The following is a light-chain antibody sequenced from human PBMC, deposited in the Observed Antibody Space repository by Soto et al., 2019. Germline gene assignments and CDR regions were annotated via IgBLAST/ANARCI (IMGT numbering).Light chain of an antibody. CDR2: AVS. J-gene: IGKJ1*01. CDR3: QQRYTAPPT. V-gene: IGKV1-39*01. Sequence: DLQMTQSPSSLSTSVGDRVTITCRASQSISTSLNWYQQKPGKAPKLLISAVSSLQIGVPSRFSGSGSGTEFTLTIASLQPEDFAIYYCQQRYTAPPTFGQGTRVEIK. CDR1: QSISTS.